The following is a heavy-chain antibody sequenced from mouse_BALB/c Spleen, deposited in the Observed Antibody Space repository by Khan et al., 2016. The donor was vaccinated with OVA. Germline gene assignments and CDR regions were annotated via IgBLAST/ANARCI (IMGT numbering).Heavy chain of an antibody. CDR2: IWGDGST. Sequence: QVQLKESGPGLVAPSQSLSITCTVSGFSLTDHGVNWVRQPPGKGLEWLGMIWGDGSTDYNSALKSRPSINKDNSKSQVFLKMNSLQTDDTARYFCARELRLGGFAYWGQGTLVTVSA. J-gene: IGHJ3*01. CDR1: GFSLTDHG. CDR3: ARELRLGGFAY. D-gene: IGHD1-2*01. V-gene: IGHV2-6-7*01.